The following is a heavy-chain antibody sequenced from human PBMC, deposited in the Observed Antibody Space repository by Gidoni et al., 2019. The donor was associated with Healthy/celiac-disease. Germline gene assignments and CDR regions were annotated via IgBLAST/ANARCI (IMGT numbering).Heavy chain of an antibody. CDR3: ARAFNDYASGSYDY. D-gene: IGHD3-10*01. CDR1: GFTLSSYS. V-gene: IGHV3-48*01. Sequence: EVQRVPSGGGLVQPGGSLRLTCAAPGFTLSSYSMNWVRQAPGKGLEGVSYISSSSSTIYYAASVNCRFTISRDNAKNSLYLQMNSLRAEDTAVYYCARAFNDYASGSYDYWGQGTLVTVSS. J-gene: IGHJ4*02. CDR2: ISSSSSTI.